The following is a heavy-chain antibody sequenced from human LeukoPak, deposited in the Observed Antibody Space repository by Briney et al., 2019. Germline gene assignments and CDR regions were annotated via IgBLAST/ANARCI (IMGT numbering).Heavy chain of an antibody. CDR1: GGTFSSYA. J-gene: IGHJ4*02. V-gene: IGHV1-18*01. D-gene: IGHD2-15*01. CDR3: ARVDCSGGSCYTTFDY. CDR2: ISAYNGNT. Sequence: ASVKVSCKASGGTFSSYAISWVRQAPGQGLEWMGWISAYNGNTNYAQKLQGRVTMTTDTSTSTAYMELRSLRSDDTAVYYCARVDCSGGSCYTTFDYWGQGTLVTVSS.